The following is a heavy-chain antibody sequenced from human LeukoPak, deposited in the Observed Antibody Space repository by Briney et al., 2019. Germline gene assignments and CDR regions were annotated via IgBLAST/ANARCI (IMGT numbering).Heavy chain of an antibody. J-gene: IGHJ3*02. CDR3: AIAAADDAFDI. Sequence: GASVKVSCKTSGYTFTYYGITWVRQAPGQGLEWMGWISTYNGNANYAQNLQGRVTMTTDTSTTTVYMELRSLRSDDTAVYYCAIAAADDAFDIWGQGTMVTVSS. D-gene: IGHD6-13*01. CDR2: ISTYNGNA. V-gene: IGHV1-18*01. CDR1: GYTFTYYG.